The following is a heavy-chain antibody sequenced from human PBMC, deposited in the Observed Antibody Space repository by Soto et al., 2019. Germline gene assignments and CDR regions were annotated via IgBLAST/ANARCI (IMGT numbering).Heavy chain of an antibody. CDR2: ISAYNGNT. V-gene: IGHV1-18*01. Sequence: QVQLVQSGAEVKKPGASVKVSCKASGYTFTFYGISWVRQAPGQGLEWMGWISAYNGNTNYAQNLQGRVTMTTDTSTSTAYTELRSLRSDDTAVYYCARQTYYGSGSYSADDAFDIWGQGTMVTVSS. CDR3: ARQTYYGSGSYSADDAFDI. J-gene: IGHJ3*02. CDR1: GYTFTFYG. D-gene: IGHD3-10*01.